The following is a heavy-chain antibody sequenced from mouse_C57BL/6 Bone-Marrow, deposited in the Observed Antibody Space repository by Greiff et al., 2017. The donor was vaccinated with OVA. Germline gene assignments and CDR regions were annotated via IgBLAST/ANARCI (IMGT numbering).Heavy chain of an antibody. CDR2: ISNGGGST. Sequence: EVQGVESGGGLVQPGGSLKLSCAASGFTFSDYYMYWVRQTPEKRLEWVAYISNGGGSTYYPDTVKGRFTISRDNAKNTLYLQMSRLKSEDTAMYYCARLRYYGSSYNYAMDYWGQGTSVTVSS. V-gene: IGHV5-12*01. D-gene: IGHD1-1*01. J-gene: IGHJ4*01. CDR3: ARLRYYGSSYNYAMDY. CDR1: GFTFSDYY.